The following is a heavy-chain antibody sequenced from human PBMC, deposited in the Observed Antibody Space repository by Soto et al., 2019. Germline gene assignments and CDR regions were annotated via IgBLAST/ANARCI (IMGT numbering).Heavy chain of an antibody. J-gene: IGHJ4*02. CDR2: IIPIFGTA. Sequence: GASVKVSCKASGGTFSSYAISWVRPAPGQGLEWMGGIIPIFGTANYAQKFQGRVTITADESTSTAYMELSSLRSEDTAVYYCARVGFTMVRGVAGYFDYWGQGTLVTVSS. CDR1: GGTFSSYA. CDR3: ARVGFTMVRGVAGYFDY. V-gene: IGHV1-69*13. D-gene: IGHD3-10*01.